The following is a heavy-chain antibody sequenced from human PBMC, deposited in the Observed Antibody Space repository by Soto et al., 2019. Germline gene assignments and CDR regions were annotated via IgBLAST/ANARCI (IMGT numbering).Heavy chain of an antibody. CDR1: GFTFSSYA. J-gene: IGHJ6*02. D-gene: IGHD3-16*01. CDR3: ARECFHPPLGMDV. Sequence: QVQLVESGGGVVQPGRSLRLSCAASGFTFSSYAMHWVRQAPGKGLEWVAVISYDGSNKYYADFVKGRFTISRDNSKNTLYLQMDSLRAEDTAVYYCARECFHPPLGMDVWGQGTTVTVSS. V-gene: IGHV3-30-3*01. CDR2: ISYDGSNK.